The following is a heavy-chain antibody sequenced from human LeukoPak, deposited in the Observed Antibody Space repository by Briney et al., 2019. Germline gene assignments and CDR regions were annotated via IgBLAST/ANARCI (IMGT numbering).Heavy chain of an antibody. V-gene: IGHV3-30-3*02. CDR1: GFTFSSYA. CDR3: AKHHGDYYYYLDV. J-gene: IGHJ6*03. D-gene: IGHD3-16*01. CDR2: ISYDGSIK. Sequence: GGSLRLSCAASGFTFSSYALHWVRQAPDKGLEWVAVISYDGSIKYYANSVRGRFTISRDNSKDTLYLQMNSLRAEDTAVYYCAKHHGDYYYYLDVWGKGTTVTVSS.